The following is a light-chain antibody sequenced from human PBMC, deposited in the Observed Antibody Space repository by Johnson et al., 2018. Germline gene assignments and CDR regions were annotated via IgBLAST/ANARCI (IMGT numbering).Light chain of an antibody. Sequence: QSVLTQPPSVSAAPGQKVTISCSGSSSNIGNNYVSWYQQLPGTAPKLLIYENNKRPSGIPDRFSGSKSGTSATLGITGIQTGYEADYYCGTWDSRLSAGTVVGTGTEVTVL. CDR2: ENN. CDR3: GTWDSRLSAGTV. V-gene: IGLV1-51*02. CDR1: SSNIGNNY. J-gene: IGLJ1*01.